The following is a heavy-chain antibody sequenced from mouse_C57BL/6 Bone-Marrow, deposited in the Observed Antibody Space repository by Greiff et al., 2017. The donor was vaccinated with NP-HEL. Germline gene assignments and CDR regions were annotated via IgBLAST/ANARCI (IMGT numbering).Heavy chain of an antibody. CDR3: TRMGYWVFDY. D-gene: IGHD4-1*01. V-gene: IGHV1-15*01. CDR1: GYTFTDYE. CDR2: IDPETGGT. J-gene: IGHJ2*01. Sequence: LVESGAELVRPGASVTLSCKASGYTFTDYEMHWVKQTPVHGLEWIGAIDPETGGTAYNQKFKGKAILTADKSSSTAYMELRSLTSEDSAVYYCTRMGYWVFDYWGQGTTLTVSS.